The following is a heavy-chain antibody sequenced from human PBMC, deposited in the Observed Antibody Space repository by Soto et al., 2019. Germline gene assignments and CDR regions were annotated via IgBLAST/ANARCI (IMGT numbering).Heavy chain of an antibody. CDR1: GGTFSSYA. J-gene: IGHJ6*02. V-gene: IGHV1-69*12. D-gene: IGHD3-10*01. CDR2: IIPIFGTA. CDR3: ARSPRRFDFNYGMDV. Sequence: QVQLVQSGAEVKKPGSSVKVSCKASGGTFSSYAISWVRQAPGQGLEWMGGIIPIFGTANYAQKFQGRVTIXXDXSXXTAYMELSSLRFEDTAVYYCARSPRRFDFNYGMDVWGQGTTVTVSS.